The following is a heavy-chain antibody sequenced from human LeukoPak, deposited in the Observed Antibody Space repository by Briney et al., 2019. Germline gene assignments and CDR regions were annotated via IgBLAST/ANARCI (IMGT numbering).Heavy chain of an antibody. CDR1: AFTFSSYA. J-gene: IGHJ3*02. CDR2: IYSGGST. Sequence: GGSLRLSCAASAFTFSSYAMSWVRQAPGKGLEWVSVIYSGGSTYYADSVKGRFTISRDNSKNTLYLQMNSLRAEDTAVYYCARGTPGRELMYDAFDIWGQGTMVTVSS. D-gene: IGHD1-26*01. CDR3: ARGTPGRELMYDAFDI. V-gene: IGHV3-66*01.